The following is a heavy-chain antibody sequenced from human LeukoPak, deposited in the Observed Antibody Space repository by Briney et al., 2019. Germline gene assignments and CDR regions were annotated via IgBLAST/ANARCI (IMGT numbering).Heavy chain of an antibody. J-gene: IGHJ5*02. D-gene: IGHD4-17*01. CDR2: IYHSGST. CDR1: GGSISSGGYS. Sequence: SQTLSLTCAVSGGSISSGGYSWSWIRQPPGKGLEWIGYIYHSGSTYYNPSLKSRVTISVDRSKNQFSLKLSSVTAADTAVYYCARGGGTVTTGGLCWFDPWGQGTLVTVSS. CDR3: ARGGGTVTTGGLCWFDP. V-gene: IGHV4-30-2*01.